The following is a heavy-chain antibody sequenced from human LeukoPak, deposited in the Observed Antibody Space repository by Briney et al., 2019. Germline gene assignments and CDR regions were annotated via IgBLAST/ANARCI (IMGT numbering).Heavy chain of an antibody. CDR3: ARSCHYAIVTGLDP. CDR2: INSDGSST. D-gene: IGHD3-9*01. V-gene: IGHV3-74*01. J-gene: IGHJ5*02. Sequence: GGSLRLSCAASGFTFSSYWMHWVRQAPGKGLVWVSRINSDGSSTSYADSVKGRFTISRDNAKNTLYLQMNSLRAEDTAVYYCARSCHYAIVTGLDPWGQRTMVIVSS. CDR1: GFTFSSYW.